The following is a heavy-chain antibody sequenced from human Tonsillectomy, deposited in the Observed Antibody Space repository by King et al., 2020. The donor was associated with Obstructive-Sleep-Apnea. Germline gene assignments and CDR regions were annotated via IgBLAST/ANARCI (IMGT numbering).Heavy chain of an antibody. D-gene: IGHD3-3*01. CDR2: IISSSSYI. J-gene: IGHJ6*02. CDR3: AREYYDFWSASVTYYYYGMDV. CDR1: GFTFSSYS. V-gene: IGHV3-21*01. Sequence: DVQLVESGGGLVKPGGSLRLSCAASGFTFSSYSMNWVRQAPGKGLEWVSSIISSSSYIYYADSVKGRFTISRDNAKNSLYLQMHSLGAEDTAVYYCAREYYDFWSASVTYYYYGMDVWGQGTTVTVSS.